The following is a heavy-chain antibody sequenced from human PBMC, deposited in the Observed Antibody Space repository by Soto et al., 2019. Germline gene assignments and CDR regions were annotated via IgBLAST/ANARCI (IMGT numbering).Heavy chain of an antibody. V-gene: IGHV3-23*01. CDR2: ISGGGGST. Sequence: GGSLRLFCAASGLAFSNFALTWVRQAPGKGLEWVSSISGGGGSTSYADSVRGRFTISRDNSKNMLFLQMNSLRAEDTAVYYCAKDPNGDYLGAFDYWGQGTLVTVSS. CDR3: AKDPNGDYLGAFDY. D-gene: IGHD4-17*01. J-gene: IGHJ4*02. CDR1: GLAFSNFA.